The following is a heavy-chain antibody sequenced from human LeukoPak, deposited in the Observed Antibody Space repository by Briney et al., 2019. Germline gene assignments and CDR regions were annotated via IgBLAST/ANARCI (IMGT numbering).Heavy chain of an antibody. J-gene: IGHJ4*02. CDR1: GFTFSSYS. CDR3: AKDPNYDSSGWDY. CDR2: ISGSGGST. V-gene: IGHV3-23*01. Sequence: GGSLRLSFAASGFTFSSYSMSWVRQAPGKGLEWVSAISGSGGSTYYADSVKGRFTISRDNSKNTLYLQMNSLRAEDTAVYYCAKDPNYDSSGWDYWGQGTLVTVSS. D-gene: IGHD3-22*01.